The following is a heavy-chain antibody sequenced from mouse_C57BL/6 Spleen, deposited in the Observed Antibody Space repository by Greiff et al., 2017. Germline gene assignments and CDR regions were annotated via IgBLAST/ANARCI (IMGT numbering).Heavy chain of an antibody. CDR2: IDPSDSYT. D-gene: IGHD2-10*02. V-gene: IGHV1-50*01. J-gene: IGHJ2*01. CDR3: ARTPSLDY. CDR1: GYTFTSYW. Sequence: QVQLQQPGAELVKPGASVKLSCKASGYTFTSYWMQWVKQRPGQGLEWIGEIDPSDSYTNYNQKFKGKATLTVDTSASTAYMQLSSLTSEDSAVYYCARTPSLDYWGQGTTLTVSS.